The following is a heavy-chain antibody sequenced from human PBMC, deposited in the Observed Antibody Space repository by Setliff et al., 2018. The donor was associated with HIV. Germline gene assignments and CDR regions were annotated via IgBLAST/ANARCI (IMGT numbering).Heavy chain of an antibody. CDR2: IYNSGRT. V-gene: IGHV4-39*01. D-gene: IGHD3-22*01. CDR3: ARRNYYDSSDYPA. Sequence: TLSLTCIVSGGSVSSNNYYWGWIRQPPGMGLEWIGSIYNSGRTYYNPSLKSRVTISVDTSKNQFSLRLSSVTAADTAVYYCARRNYYDSSDYPAWGQGALVTVSS. CDR1: GGSVSSNNYY. J-gene: IGHJ5*02.